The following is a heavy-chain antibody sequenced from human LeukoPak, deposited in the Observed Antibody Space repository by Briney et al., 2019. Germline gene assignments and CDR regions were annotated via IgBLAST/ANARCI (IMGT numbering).Heavy chain of an antibody. V-gene: IGHV3-7*01. CDR3: ATSKDTAGGPY. Sequence: GGSLRLSCAASGFTFADYWMTWVRQAPGQGLEWMANIRQDGGATFYGGSVKGRFTISRDNAKNSVFLQMNSLRAEDTAVYYCATSKDTAGGPYWGQGTLVTVSS. CDR1: GFTFADYW. D-gene: IGHD5-18*01. J-gene: IGHJ4*02. CDR2: IRQDGGAT.